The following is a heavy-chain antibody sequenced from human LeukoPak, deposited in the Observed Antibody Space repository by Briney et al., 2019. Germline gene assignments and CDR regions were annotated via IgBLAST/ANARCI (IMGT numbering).Heavy chain of an antibody. CDR2: SSSSNS. CDR1: GFTFSAYA. Sequence: GGSLRLSCEASGFTFSAYAMTWVRQAPGKGLEWVSSSSSSNSYYADSVKGRFTISRDNAKKSVYLQMNSLRAGDTAVYYCARDPGDLRWGMDVWGQGTTVTVAS. V-gene: IGHV3-69-1*01. CDR3: ARDPGDLRWGMDV. J-gene: IGHJ6*02. D-gene: IGHD2-21*02.